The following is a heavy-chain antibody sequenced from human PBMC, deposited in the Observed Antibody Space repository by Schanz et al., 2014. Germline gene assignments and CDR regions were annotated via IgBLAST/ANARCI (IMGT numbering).Heavy chain of an antibody. CDR3: AKDLYNYGIFDS. D-gene: IGHD3-16*01. Sequence: EVQLVESGGGLVQPGGSLRLSCAASGFSFSTHAMSWVRQAPGQGLEWVSGINTSGGSRYYAESVKGRFTISRDNSKNLVVLQMNSLRVDDTAVYYCAKDLYNYGIFDSWGQGTLVTVSS. CDR1: GFSFSTHA. J-gene: IGHJ5*01. V-gene: IGHV3-23*04. CDR2: INTSGGSR.